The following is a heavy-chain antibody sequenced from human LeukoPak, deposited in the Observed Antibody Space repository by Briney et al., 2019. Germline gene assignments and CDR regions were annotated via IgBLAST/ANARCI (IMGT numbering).Heavy chain of an antibody. CDR3: AKSTKYRSCSDGSRHNPN. Sequence: SETLSLTCAVYGGSFSYYYRSWIRQPPGKGLEWIGEIYHSGSTNYNPSLKRRVTLSVETPKNHFALRLIPVTAAETAVYYWAKSTKYRSCSDGSRHNPNWGQGTRVTVS. D-gene: IGHD2-15*01. V-gene: IGHV4-34*01. J-gene: IGHJ4*02. CDR2: IYHSGST. CDR1: GGSFSYYY.